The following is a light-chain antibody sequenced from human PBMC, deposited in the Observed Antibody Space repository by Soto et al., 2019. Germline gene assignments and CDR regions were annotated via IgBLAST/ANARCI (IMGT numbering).Light chain of an antibody. V-gene: IGKV3-15*01. CDR1: QSISTE. Sequence: EIAMTQSPATLSVSPGERATLSCRASQSISTELAWYQQIPGQPPRLLIYSASTWATGVPARFTGSGSGSEFTLTISGLQSEDFAIYYWQQGHNWPLTFGQGTRLEI. J-gene: IGKJ2*01. CDR2: SAS. CDR3: QQGHNWPLT.